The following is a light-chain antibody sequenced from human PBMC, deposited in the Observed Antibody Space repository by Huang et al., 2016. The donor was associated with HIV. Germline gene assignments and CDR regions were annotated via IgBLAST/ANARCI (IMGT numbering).Light chain of an antibody. CDR3: QQSRILPRT. CDR1: ENIVFS. V-gene: IGKV1-39*01. J-gene: IGKJ4*01. CDR2: AAS. Sequence: DIQLTQSPFSLSASVGDAITITCRASENIVFSLSWFQQRPSHAPTTLIYAASKLHAGVHSKFIATESGTNFTLSIDILGTEDFAKYYCQQSRILPRTYGGETKVDI.